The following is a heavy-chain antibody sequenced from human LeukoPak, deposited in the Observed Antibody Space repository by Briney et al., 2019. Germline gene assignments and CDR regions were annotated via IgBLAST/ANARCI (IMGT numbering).Heavy chain of an antibody. D-gene: IGHD2/OR15-2a*01. CDR2: ISSSTSDI. CDR1: GFTIADYT. V-gene: IGHV3-21*06. CDR3: ARITSTSYYFHFMDV. J-gene: IGHJ6*03. Sequence: PGGSLRLSCAASGFTIADYTINWVRQAPGKGLEWVSYISSSTSDIYYADSVKGRFTIFRDNAKNSLFLEMNGLRAEDTAVYYCARITSTSYYFHFMDVWGKGTTVIVPS.